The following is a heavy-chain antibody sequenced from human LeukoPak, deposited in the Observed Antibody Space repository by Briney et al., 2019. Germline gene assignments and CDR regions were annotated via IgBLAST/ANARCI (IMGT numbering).Heavy chain of an antibody. CDR1: GFTSTNHA. J-gene: IGHJ4*02. CDR3: AKDWMLAATPIFYFEN. V-gene: IGHV3-33*03. Sequence: GSSLRLSCVASGFTSTNHAMHWVRQAPDKGLEWVATVSYSGGNEYYADSVKGRFTISRDNSENTLYLQMNSLRADDTAIYYCAKDWMLAATPIFYFENWGQGILVTVSS. CDR2: VSYSGGNE. D-gene: IGHD2-15*01.